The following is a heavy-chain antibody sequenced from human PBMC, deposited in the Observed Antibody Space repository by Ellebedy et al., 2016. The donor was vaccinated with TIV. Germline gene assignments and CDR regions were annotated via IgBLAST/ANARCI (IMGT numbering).Heavy chain of an antibody. CDR2: IYYSGST. CDR3: ARLDWGTSSWYFDL. CDR1: GGSFSGYY. V-gene: IGHV4-59*08. Sequence: SQTLSLTCAVYGGSFSGYYWSWIRQPPGKGLEWIGYIYYSGSTNYNPSLKSRVTISVDTSKNQFSLKLSSVTAADAAVYYCARLDWGTSSWYFDLWGRGTLVTVSS. D-gene: IGHD3/OR15-3a*01. J-gene: IGHJ2*01.